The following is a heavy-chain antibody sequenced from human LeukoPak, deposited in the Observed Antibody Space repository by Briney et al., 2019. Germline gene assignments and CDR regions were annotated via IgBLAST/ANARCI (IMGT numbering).Heavy chain of an antibody. Sequence: SVKVSCKASGGTFSSYAISWVRQAPGQGLEWMGGIIPIFGTANYAQKFQGRGTITTDESTSTAYMELSSLRSEDTAVYYCARRACSSTSCNFDYWGQGTLVTVSS. V-gene: IGHV1-69*05. D-gene: IGHD2-2*01. CDR1: GGTFSSYA. J-gene: IGHJ4*02. CDR3: ARRACSSTSCNFDY. CDR2: IIPIFGTA.